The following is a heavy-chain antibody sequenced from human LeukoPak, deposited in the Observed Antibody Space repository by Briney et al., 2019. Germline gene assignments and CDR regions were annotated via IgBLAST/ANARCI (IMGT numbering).Heavy chain of an antibody. CDR1: GDTFTNFY. J-gene: IGHJ3*02. CDR2: INPIGGST. CDR3: AREGEIAVAGTAFDI. Sequence: ASVKVSCKVSGDTFTNFYIHLVRHARGQGLDLMEIINPIGGSTTYAQKFQGRVTMTRDTSTSTVYMELSSLRSEDTAVYYCAREGEIAVAGTAFDIWGLGTMVTVSS. D-gene: IGHD6-19*01. V-gene: IGHV1-46*01.